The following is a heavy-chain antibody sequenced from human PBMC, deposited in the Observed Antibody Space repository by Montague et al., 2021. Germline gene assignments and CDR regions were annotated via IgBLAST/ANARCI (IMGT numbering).Heavy chain of an antibody. CDR2: INQDGGWK. D-gene: IGHD2-2*03. J-gene: IGHJ4*02. CDR1: GFTFSNYW. Sequence: SLRLSCAASGFTFSNYWMNWVRQAPGKGLEWVANINQDGGWKGHVDSVKGRFTISRDNAKNRLYLEMNSLRAEDPAVYYGGWVGWWGQGTLVTVSS. V-gene: IGHV3-7*04. CDR3: GWVGW.